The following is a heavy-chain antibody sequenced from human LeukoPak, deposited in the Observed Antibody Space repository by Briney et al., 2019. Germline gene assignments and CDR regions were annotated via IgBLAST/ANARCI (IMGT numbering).Heavy chain of an antibody. Sequence: SEILSLTCTVSGYSISSGYYWGWIRQPPGKGLEWIGSIYHSGSTYYNPSLKSRVTISVDTSKNQFSLKLSSVTAADTAVYYCARDHDSTFDYWGQGTLVTVSS. V-gene: IGHV4-38-2*02. CDR1: GYSISSGYY. CDR2: IYHSGST. D-gene: IGHD2/OR15-2a*01. J-gene: IGHJ4*02. CDR3: ARDHDSTFDY.